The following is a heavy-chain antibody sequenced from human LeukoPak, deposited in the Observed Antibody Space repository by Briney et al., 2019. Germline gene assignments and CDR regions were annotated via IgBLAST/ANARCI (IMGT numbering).Heavy chain of an antibody. Sequence: SETLSLTCAVSGYSISSGYYWGWIRQSPGKGLEWIGSLYHSGSTYYNPSLKSRVTISVDTSKNQFSLKLSSVTAADTAVYYCARVGPRGPYCSSTSCYTIGGYYYYMDVWGKGTTVTVSS. CDR2: LYHSGST. CDR3: ARVGPRGPYCSSTSCYTIGGYYYYMDV. J-gene: IGHJ6*03. D-gene: IGHD2-2*02. CDR1: GYSISSGYY. V-gene: IGHV4-38-2*01.